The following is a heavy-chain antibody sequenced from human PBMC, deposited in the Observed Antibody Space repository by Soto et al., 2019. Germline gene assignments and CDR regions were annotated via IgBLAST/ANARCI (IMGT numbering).Heavy chain of an antibody. D-gene: IGHD6-19*01. Sequence: QVQLVQSGAEVKKPGASVKVSCTFTSYDINWVRQAAGQGLEWMAWMNPNSSDTRFAQKFQGRVTMTRDTSKFTAYMELSNLRSEDTAVYYCARGPGSSDWRFSYYYMGVWDQGTTVTVSS. J-gene: IGHJ6*02. CDR2: MNPNSSDT. CDR1: FTSYD. V-gene: IGHV1-8*01. CDR3: ARGPGSSDWRFSYYYMGV.